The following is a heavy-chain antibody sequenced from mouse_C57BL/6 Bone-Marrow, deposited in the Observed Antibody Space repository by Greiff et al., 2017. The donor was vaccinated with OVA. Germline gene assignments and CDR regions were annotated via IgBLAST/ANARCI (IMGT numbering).Heavy chain of an antibody. CDR1: GFNIKDDY. V-gene: IGHV14-4*01. J-gene: IGHJ4*01. Sequence: VQLKESGAELVRPGASVKLSCTASGFNIKDDYMHWVKQRPEQGLEWIGWIDPENGDTEYASKFQGEATITADTSSNTAYLQLSSLTSEDTAVYYCTTRLGYYGSSYEDYAMDYWGQGTSVTVSS. D-gene: IGHD1-1*01. CDR2: IDPENGDT. CDR3: TTRLGYYGSSYEDYAMDY.